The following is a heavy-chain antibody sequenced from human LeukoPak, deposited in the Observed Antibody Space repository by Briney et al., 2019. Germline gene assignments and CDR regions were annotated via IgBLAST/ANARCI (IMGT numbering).Heavy chain of an antibody. CDR1: GFTFSSYS. J-gene: IGHJ4*02. V-gene: IGHV3-48*01. CDR3: GRREYYGSGSYYW. D-gene: IGHD3-10*01. CDR2: ISSSSSTI. Sequence: PGGSLRLSCAASGFTFSSYSMNWVRQAPGNGMEWDSYISSSSSTIYYADSVQGRFTISRDNPKNSLYLAMNSLRAEDTAVYYCGRREYYGSGSYYWWGQGTLVTVSS.